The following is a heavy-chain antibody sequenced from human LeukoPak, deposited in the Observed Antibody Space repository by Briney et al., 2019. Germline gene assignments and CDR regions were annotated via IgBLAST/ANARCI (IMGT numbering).Heavy chain of an antibody. Sequence: ASVKVSCKASGYTFTSYYMHWVRQAPGQGLEWMGIINPSGGSTSYAQKFQGRVTITRDTSTSTVYMELSSLRSEDTAVYYCARDQPAAAISDYWGQGTLVTVSS. D-gene: IGHD2-2*01. CDR3: ARDQPAAAISDY. J-gene: IGHJ4*02. V-gene: IGHV1-46*01. CDR1: GYTFTSYY. CDR2: INPSGGST.